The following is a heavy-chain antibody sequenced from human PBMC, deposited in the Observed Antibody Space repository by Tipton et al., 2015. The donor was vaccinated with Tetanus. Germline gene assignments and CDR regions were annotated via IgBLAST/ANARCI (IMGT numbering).Heavy chain of an antibody. CDR2: IDPNSGGT. J-gene: IGHJ6*02. V-gene: IGHV1-2*02. CDR1: GYTFTGYY. CDR3: ARDRGDYIYYGMDV. Sequence: VQLVQSGAEVKKPGASVKVSCKASGYTFTGYYLYWVRQAPGQGLEWMGWIDPNSGGTVYAQKFQGRVTMTRDTSISTAYMELSRLRSDDTAVYYCARDRGDYIYYGMDVWGPGTTVTVSS. D-gene: IGHD3-22*01.